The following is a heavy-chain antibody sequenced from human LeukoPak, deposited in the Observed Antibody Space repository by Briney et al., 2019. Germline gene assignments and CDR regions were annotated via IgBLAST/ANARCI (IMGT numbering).Heavy chain of an antibody. J-gene: IGHJ4*02. CDR1: GYTFTGYF. V-gene: IGHV1-2*02. CDR3: ARDPSGGYVPYFDY. CDR2: INPNSGGT. D-gene: IGHD3-16*01. Sequence: GASVKVSCKASGYTFTGYFIHWVRQAPGQGLEWMGWINPNSGGTNYAQKFQGRVTITADKSTSTAYMELSSLRSDDTAVYYCARDPSGGYVPYFDYWGQGTLVTVSS.